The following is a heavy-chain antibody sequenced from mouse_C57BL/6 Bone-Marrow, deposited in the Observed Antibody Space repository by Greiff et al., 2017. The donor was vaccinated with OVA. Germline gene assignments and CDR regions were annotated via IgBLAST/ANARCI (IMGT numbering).Heavy chain of an antibody. Sequence: QVQLQQPGAELVMPGASVKLSCKASGYTFTSYWMHWVKQRPGQGLEWIGEIDPSDSYNNSNQKFKGKSTLTVDKSSSTAYMQLSSLTSEDSAVYYCARWGSNYRAWCAYWGQGTLVTVSA. J-gene: IGHJ3*01. CDR2: IDPSDSYN. V-gene: IGHV1-69*01. CDR1: GYTFTSYW. CDR3: ARWGSNYRAWCAY. D-gene: IGHD2-5*01.